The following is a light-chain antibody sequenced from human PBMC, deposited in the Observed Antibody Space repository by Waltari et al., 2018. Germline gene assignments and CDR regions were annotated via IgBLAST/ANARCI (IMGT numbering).Light chain of an antibody. J-gene: IGLJ3*02. V-gene: IGLV4-69*01. CDR2: VNSDGSH. CDR3: QTGGHGTWV. CDR1: SGHSSNV. Sequence: QLVLTQSPSASASLGASVKLTCTLSSGHSSNVIAWLQQQSEKGPRYLMKVNSDGSHSKGDEIPDRFSGSSSGAERYLTISSRQSEDEADYYCQTGGHGTWVFGGGTKLTAL.